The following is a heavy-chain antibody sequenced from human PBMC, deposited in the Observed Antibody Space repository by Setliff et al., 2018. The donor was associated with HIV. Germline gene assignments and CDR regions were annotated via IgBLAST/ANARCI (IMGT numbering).Heavy chain of an antibody. CDR2: VYNSGIT. CDR3: ATCRHRPSNWFDP. CDR1: GGSVSSPSYY. V-gene: IGHV4-39*07. J-gene: IGHJ5*02. Sequence: SETLSLTCAVSGGSVSSPSYYWGGIRQPPGKGLEWIGSVYNSGITFKNPSLKSRVSISVDRSGNQFSLRLTSVTAADTAVYYCATCRHRPSNWFDPWGQGTVVTVS.